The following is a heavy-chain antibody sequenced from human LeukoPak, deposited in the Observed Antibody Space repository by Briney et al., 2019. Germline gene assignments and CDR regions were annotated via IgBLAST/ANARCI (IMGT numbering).Heavy chain of an antibody. J-gene: IGHJ6*02. CDR2: ISGSGDYT. V-gene: IGHV3-23*01. CDR1: GFTFSSYA. D-gene: IGHD1-1*01. CDR3: ARTQGGTGFYYGMDV. Sequence: GGSLRLSCAASGFTFSSYAMSWVRQAPGKGLEWVSVISGSGDYTYYADSVKGRLTISRDNSKNTLYLQMNSLRAEDTAVFYCARTQGGTGFYYGMDVWGQGTKVTVSS.